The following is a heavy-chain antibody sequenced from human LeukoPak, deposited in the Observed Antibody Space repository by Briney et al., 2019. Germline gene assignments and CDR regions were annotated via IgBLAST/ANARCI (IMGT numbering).Heavy chain of an antibody. CDR2: ISYDGSKN. CDR1: GFTFSSYD. Sequence: GGSLRLSCAASGFTFSSYDMHWVRQAPGKGLVWVAVISYDGSKNYYGDSVKGRFTIPRDNSKDTLYLQMNSLRAEDTAVYYCARTTMIPFDYWGQGTLVTVSS. V-gene: IGHV3-30*03. CDR3: ARTTMIPFDY. D-gene: IGHD3-22*01. J-gene: IGHJ4*02.